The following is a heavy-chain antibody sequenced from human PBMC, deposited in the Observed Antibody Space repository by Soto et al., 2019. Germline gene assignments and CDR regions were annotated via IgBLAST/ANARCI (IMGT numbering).Heavy chain of an antibody. CDR3: AKGRFYYGMDV. CDR1: GGTFSSYA. J-gene: IGHJ6*02. D-gene: IGHD3-10*01. CDR2: IIPIFGTA. V-gene: IGHV1-69*13. Sequence: RASVKVSCKASGGTFSSYAISWVRQAPGQGLEWMRGIIPIFGTANYAQKFQGRVTITADESTSTAYMELSSLRSEDTAVYYCAKGRFYYGMDVWGQGTTVTVSS.